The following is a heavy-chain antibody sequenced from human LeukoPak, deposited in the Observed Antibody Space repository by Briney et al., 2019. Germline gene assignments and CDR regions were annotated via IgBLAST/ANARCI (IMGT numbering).Heavy chain of an antibody. CDR1: GVSISTYY. D-gene: IGHD3-9*01. V-gene: IGHV4-4*07. CDR2: VYRSGNT. CDR3: ARDDFEYSVPYGMDV. Sequence: SETLSLTCSVSGVSISTYYLSWIRQPAGKGLDWIGRVYRSGNTNYNPSLQSRVTMPVDKSKNQISLRLRSVTAAETAVYYCARDDFEYSVPYGMDVWGQGTAVTVSS. J-gene: IGHJ6*02.